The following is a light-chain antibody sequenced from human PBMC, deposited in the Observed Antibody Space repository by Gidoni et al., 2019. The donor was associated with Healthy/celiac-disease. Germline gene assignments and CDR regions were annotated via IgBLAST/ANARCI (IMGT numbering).Light chain of an antibody. CDR2: GAS. Sequence: EIVLPHSPGTLSLSPGERATRSCRASQRVSSSYLAWDQQKPGQAPRLSIYGASRRATGIPDRFSGSGSGTDFTLTISRLEPEDFAVYYCQQYGSSPPYTFGQGTKLEIK. J-gene: IGKJ2*01. V-gene: IGKV3-20*01. CDR1: QRVSSSY. CDR3: QQYGSSPPYT.